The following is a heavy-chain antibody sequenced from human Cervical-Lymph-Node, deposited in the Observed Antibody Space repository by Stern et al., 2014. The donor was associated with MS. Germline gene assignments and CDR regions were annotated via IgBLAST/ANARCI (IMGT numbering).Heavy chain of an antibody. CDR1: GDSINSGDFH. CDR2: IYYSGRN. CDR3: ARMKTGLRENRGFDF. D-gene: IGHD4-17*01. Sequence: QVQLQESGPGLVKPSETLSLTCTVAGDSINSGDFHWSWVRQSPGKGLVWIGYIYYSGRNYNNPSLKSRVTMSIDTSTNQFSLNLTSVTAADTALYYCARMKTGLRENRGFDFWGQGTQVTVSS. V-gene: IGHV4-30-4*01. J-gene: IGHJ4*02.